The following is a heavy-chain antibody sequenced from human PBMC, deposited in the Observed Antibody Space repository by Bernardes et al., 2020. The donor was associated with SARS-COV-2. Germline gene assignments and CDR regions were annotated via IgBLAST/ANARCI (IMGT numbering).Heavy chain of an antibody. CDR3: ARGVGSGSYLEF. Sequence: GESLKISCQGSGYSFSTYWIAWVRRMPGKGLEWMGTIYPDDSDTRYSPSFEGQVTISADKSIGTAYLQWNSLRVSDSATYYCARGVGSGSYLEFWGQGTLVSVSS. CDR2: IYPDDSDT. J-gene: IGHJ4*02. V-gene: IGHV5-51*01. D-gene: IGHD1-26*01. CDR1: GYSFSTYW.